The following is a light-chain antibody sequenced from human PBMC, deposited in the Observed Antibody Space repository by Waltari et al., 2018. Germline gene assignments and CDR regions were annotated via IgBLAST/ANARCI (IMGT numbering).Light chain of an antibody. CDR1: SSDVGGYNY. CDR3: SSYAGSNNLV. CDR2: EVS. V-gene: IGLV2-8*01. Sequence: QSALTQPPSASGSPGQSVTISCPGTSSDVGGYNYASWYQQPPGKAPKLMIYEVSKRPSGVPDRFSGSKSGNTASLTVSGLQAEDEADYYCSSYAGSNNLVFGGGTKLTVL. J-gene: IGLJ2*01.